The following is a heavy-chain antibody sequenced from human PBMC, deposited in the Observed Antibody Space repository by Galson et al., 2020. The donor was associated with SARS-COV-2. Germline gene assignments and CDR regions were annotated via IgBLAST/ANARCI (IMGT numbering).Heavy chain of an antibody. Sequence: SETLSLTCTVSGGSINSYYWSWIRQPPGKGLEWLGYIYYSGSTNYNPSLKSRVTISVDTSKNQFSLKLSSVTAADTAVYYCARGFDYWGQGTLVTVSS. CDR3: ARGFDY. V-gene: IGHV4-59*01. CDR1: GGSINSYY. J-gene: IGHJ4*02. CDR2: IYYSGST.